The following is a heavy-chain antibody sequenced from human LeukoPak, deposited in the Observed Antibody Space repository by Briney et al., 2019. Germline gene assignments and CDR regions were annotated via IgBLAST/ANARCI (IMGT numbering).Heavy chain of an antibody. J-gene: IGHJ4*02. Sequence: ASVKVSCKASVYTCTIYDINWMRQATGQGLELMGRMNPNSGNTGYAQKSQGRDTMTRNTSISTAYMELRRLRSDDTAVYYCARVALDYYGSVLDYWGQGTLVTVSS. CDR2: MNPNSGNT. CDR1: VYTCTIYD. CDR3: ARVALDYYGSVLDY. D-gene: IGHD3-10*01. V-gene: IGHV1-8*01.